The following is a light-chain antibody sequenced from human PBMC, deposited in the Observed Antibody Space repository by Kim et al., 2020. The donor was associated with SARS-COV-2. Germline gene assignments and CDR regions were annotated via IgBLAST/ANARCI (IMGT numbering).Light chain of an antibody. CDR2: GAS. Sequence: LSQGERATLSGRAGQSVNSNYLAWFQQQPGQAPRLLIYGASSRATGIPERFSGSGSGTDFSLTISSLEPEDFAVYYCQQYGSSASFGQGTKVDIK. CDR3: QQYGSSAS. V-gene: IGKV3-20*01. CDR1: QSVNSNY. J-gene: IGKJ1*01.